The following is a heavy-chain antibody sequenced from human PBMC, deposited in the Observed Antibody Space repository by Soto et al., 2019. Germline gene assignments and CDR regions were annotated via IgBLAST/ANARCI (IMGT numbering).Heavy chain of an antibody. J-gene: IGHJ4*02. D-gene: IGHD3-9*01. CDR1: GFTFSSYG. CDR2: IWYDGSNK. V-gene: IGHV3-33*01. CDR3: ARAGLVLRYFDWLHPPLYYFDY. Sequence: PGGSLRLSCAASGFTFSSYGMHWVRQAPGKGLEWVAVIWYDGSNKYYADSVKGRFTISRDNSKNTLYLQMNSLRAEDTAVYYCARAGLVLRYFDWLHPPLYYFDYWGQGTLVTVSS.